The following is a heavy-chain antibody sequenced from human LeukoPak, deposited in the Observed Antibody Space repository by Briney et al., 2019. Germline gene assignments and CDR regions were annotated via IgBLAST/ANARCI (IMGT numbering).Heavy chain of an antibody. CDR2: IYYSGST. V-gene: IGHV4-39*07. D-gene: IGHD4-17*01. J-gene: IGHJ4*02. CDR1: GDSISSSSYY. Sequence: SETLSLTCTVSGDSISSSSYYWGWIRQPPGKGLEWIGSIYYSGSTYYNPSLKSRVTISVDTSKNQFSLKLSSVTAADTAVYYCARVHPLSLHDYGDYYFDYWGQGTLVTVSS. CDR3: ARVHPLSLHDYGDYYFDY.